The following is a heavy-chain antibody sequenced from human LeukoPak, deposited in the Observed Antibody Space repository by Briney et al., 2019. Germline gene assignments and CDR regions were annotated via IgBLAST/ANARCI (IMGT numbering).Heavy chain of an antibody. CDR2: IKQDGSEI. J-gene: IGHJ4*02. V-gene: IGHV3-7*01. D-gene: IGHD1-26*01. CDR1: GGSISSSSYY. CDR3: ASMWEGGY. Sequence: ETLSLTCTVSGGSISSSSYYWGWVRQAPGKGLEWVATIKQDGSEIYYVDSVRGRFTISRDNAKNSLYLQLNSLRADDTAVYYCASMWEGGYWGQGTLVTVSS.